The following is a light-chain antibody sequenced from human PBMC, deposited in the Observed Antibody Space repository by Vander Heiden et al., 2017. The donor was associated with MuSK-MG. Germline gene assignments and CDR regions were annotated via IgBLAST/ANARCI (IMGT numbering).Light chain of an antibody. J-gene: IGKJ4*01. CDR1: QDINKY. Sequence: EIQLTQSPSYLSASVGDTVTITCQANQDINKYLNWFQQKLGEAPKLLIYDASNLETGVPSRFSGSGSGTDFTFTISRLQPEDVATYYCQHDENLPLTFGGGTKVEIK. CDR2: DAS. CDR3: QHDENLPLT. V-gene: IGKV1-33*01.